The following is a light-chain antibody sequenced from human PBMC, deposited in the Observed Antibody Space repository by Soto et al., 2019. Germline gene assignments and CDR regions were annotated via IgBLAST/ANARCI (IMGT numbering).Light chain of an antibody. CDR3: AAWDDSLNGCV. CDR2: SDN. CDR1: SSNIGTYS. J-gene: IGLJ1*01. V-gene: IGLV1-44*01. Sequence: QSVLTQPPSASGTPGQRVTISCSGSSSNIGTYSVSWYQQFPGTAPRLLIYSDNQRPSGVPDRFSASKSGASASLAISGLQSEDEADFYCAAWDDSLNGCVSGTGTKVTVL.